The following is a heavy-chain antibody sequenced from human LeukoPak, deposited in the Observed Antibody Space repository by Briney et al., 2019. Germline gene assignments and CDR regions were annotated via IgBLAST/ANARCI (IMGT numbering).Heavy chain of an antibody. V-gene: IGHV3-53*01. CDR3: ARDSSGTQVFDL. CDR1: AFIISDNF. D-gene: IGHD6-19*01. CDR2: IYRDGST. J-gene: IGHJ4*02. Sequence: GGSLRLSCAASAFIISDNFMNWVRQAPGKGLEWVSVIYRDGSTYYADSVKGRFIISRDNSKNTLYLQMNSLSAEDTAVYYCARDSSGTQVFDLWGPGTLVTVSS.